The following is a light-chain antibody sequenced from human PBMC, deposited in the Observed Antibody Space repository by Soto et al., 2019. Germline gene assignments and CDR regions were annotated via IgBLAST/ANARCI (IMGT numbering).Light chain of an antibody. Sequence: ASVGVSVTIPCRASPGISTLLAWYQQKPGKAPKVLIYESSLLQSGVPSRFSGSGSGTDFTLTISSLQPEDFATYYCQHFKSFPITFGQGTRLEIK. CDR2: ESS. CDR1: PGISTL. CDR3: QHFKSFPIT. J-gene: IGKJ5*01. V-gene: IGKV1-9*01.